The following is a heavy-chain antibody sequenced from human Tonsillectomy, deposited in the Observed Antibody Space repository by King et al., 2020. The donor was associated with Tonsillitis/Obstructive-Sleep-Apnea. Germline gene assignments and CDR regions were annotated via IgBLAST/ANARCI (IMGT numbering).Heavy chain of an antibody. CDR3: ASEIPAYETTDS. D-gene: IGHD1-1*01. CDR2: ITPSGGST. V-gene: IGHV1-46*01. J-gene: IGHJ4*02. Sequence: QLVQSGAEVKKPGASVKVSCKASGYTFTSYYMHWVRQAPGQGLEWMGIITPSGGSTSYAQKFQGRVTMTRDTSTSTVYMELSSLRSDDTAVYYCASEIPAYETTDSWGQGTLVTVSS. CDR1: GYTFTSYY.